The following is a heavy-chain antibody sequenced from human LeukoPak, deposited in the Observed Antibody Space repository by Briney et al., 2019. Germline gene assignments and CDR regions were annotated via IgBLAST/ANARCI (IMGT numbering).Heavy chain of an antibody. D-gene: IGHD5-18*01. V-gene: IGHV3-64*01. CDR2: ISSNGGST. CDR3: ARESTAMGAFDY. CDR1: GFTFSSYA. Sequence: GGSLRLSCAASGFTFSSYAMHWVRQAPGKGLEYVSAISSNGGSTYYANSVKGRFTISRDNSKNTLYLQMGSLRAEDMAVYYCARESTAMGAFDYWGQGTLVTVSS. J-gene: IGHJ4*02.